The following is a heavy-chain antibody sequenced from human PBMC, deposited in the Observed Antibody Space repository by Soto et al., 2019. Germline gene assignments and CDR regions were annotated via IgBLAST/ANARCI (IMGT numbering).Heavy chain of an antibody. CDR3: ARGREQRGIAVAFILREIDAFDI. Sequence: QVQLQQWGAGLLKPSETLSLTCAVYGGSFSGYYWSWIRQPPGKGLEWIGEINHRGSTNHNPSRKSRVTISVDTSKNQFSLKLSSVTAADTAVYYCARGREQRGIAVAFILREIDAFDIWGQGTMVTVSS. D-gene: IGHD6-19*01. J-gene: IGHJ3*02. CDR1: GGSFSGYY. V-gene: IGHV4-34*01. CDR2: INHRGST.